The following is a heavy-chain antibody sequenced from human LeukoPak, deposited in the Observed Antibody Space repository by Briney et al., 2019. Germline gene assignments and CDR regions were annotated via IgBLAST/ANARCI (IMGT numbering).Heavy chain of an antibody. CDR2: IKSKTDGGTT. CDR3: GRVGGRSKAAKGDAFDI. CDR1: GFTFSNAW. Sequence: GGSLRLSCAASGFTFSNAWMSWVRQAPGKGLEWVGRIKSKTDGGTTDYAAPVKGRFTISRDDSKNTLYLQMNSLRAEDTAVYYCGRVGGRSKAAKGDAFDIWGQGTMVTVSS. J-gene: IGHJ3*02. D-gene: IGHD6-6*01. V-gene: IGHV3-15*05.